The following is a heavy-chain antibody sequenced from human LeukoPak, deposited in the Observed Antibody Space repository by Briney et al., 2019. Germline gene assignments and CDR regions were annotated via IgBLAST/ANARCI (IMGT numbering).Heavy chain of an antibody. V-gene: IGHV3-7*03. CDR2: IKEDGSRN. Sequence: GGSLRLSCAASGFTFTKYWMSWVRQTPGKGLEWVAIIKEDGSRNYYVDSVKGRFTISRDNAKNSLYLQMNSLRAEDTALYFWARDKRYDEGVECAGFCPSGHGTLGTVSS. D-gene: IGHD2-8*01. CDR1: GFTFTKYW. CDR3: ARDKRYDEGVECAGFCP. J-gene: IGHJ5*02.